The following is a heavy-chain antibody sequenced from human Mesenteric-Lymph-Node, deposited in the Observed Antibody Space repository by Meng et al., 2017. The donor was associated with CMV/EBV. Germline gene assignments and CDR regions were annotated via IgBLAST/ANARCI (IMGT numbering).Heavy chain of an antibody. CDR3: ARSFLDRSSPTSDY. J-gene: IGHJ4*02. Sequence: GESLKISCAASGFTFSSFGMSWVRQVPGKGPEWVSGISVSGDRKYYADSVKRRFTISRDNSKNTVYLQMNSLRTEDTAMYYCARSFLDRSSPTSDYWGQGTPVTVSS. CDR2: ISVSGDRK. D-gene: IGHD6-6*01. V-gene: IGHV3-23*01. CDR1: GFTFSSFG.